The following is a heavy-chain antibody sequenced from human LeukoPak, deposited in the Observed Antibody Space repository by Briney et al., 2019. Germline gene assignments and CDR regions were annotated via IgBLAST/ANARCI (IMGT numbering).Heavy chain of an antibody. D-gene: IGHD2-2*01. CDR3: ASLGRIVVVPPPHDAFDI. J-gene: IGHJ3*02. CDR2: ISGSGGST. CDR1: GFTFSSYA. V-gene: IGHV3-23*01. Sequence: GGSLRLSCAASGFTFSSYAMSWVRQAPGKGLEWVSAISGSGGSTYYGESVKGRFTISRDNSKNTLYLQMNSLRAEDTAVYYCASLGRIVVVPPPHDAFDIWGQGTRVTVSS.